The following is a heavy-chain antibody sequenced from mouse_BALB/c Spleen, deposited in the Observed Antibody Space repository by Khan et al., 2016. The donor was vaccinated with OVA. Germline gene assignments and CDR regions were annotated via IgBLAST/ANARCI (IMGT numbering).Heavy chain of an antibody. V-gene: IGHV1-9*01. D-gene: IGHD2-12*01. Sequence: QVQLQQPGAELMKPGASVKISCKATGYTFSSYWIEWVKQRPGHGLEWIGEILPGSGSTRYNEKLKGKATFTADTSSNTAYMQLSSLTSEDSVVYYCARGIRTDWYFEVWGAGTPVTVSS. CDR2: ILPGSGST. J-gene: IGHJ1*01. CDR3: ARGIRTDWYFEV. CDR1: GYTFSSYW.